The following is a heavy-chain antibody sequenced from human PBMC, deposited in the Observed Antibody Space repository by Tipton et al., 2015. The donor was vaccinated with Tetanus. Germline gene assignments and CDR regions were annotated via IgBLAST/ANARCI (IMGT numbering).Heavy chain of an antibody. CDR1: GFTFSHHW. D-gene: IGHD2-21*02. V-gene: IGHV3-7*01. CDR2: IRQDGDEK. Sequence: SLRLSCEGSGFTFSHHWMSWVRQAPGKGLEWVANIRQDGDEKNYVDSVKGRFTISRANAKNSLYLQMNSLRADDTAVYFCARVHTPGLLGRYPFDSWGQGTLVTVSS. J-gene: IGHJ4*02. CDR3: ARVHTPGLLGRYPFDS.